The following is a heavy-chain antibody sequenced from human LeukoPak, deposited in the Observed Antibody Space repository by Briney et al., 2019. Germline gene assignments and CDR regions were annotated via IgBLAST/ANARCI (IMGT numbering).Heavy chain of an antibody. V-gene: IGHV2-5*02. D-gene: IGHD2-15*01. CDR1: GLSLSTSGVG. CDR2: IYWDDDK. J-gene: IGHJ4*02. CDR3: ARPSEYCSGGSCPYYFDY. Sequence: SGPTLVNPTQTLTLTCTFSGLSLSTSGVGVGWIRQPPGKALEWLALIYWDDDKRYSPSLKSRLTITKDTSKNQVVLTMTNMDPVDTATYYCARPSEYCSGGSCPYYFDYWGQGTLVTVSS.